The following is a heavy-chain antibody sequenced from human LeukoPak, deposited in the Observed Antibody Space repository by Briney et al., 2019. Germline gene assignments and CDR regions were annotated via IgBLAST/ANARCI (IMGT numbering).Heavy chain of an antibody. V-gene: IGHV4-30-2*01. CDR3: ARALGCCSSISCRKIPLWFDP. Sequence: TLSLTCAVSGGSISSGGYSWSWIRQPPGKGLEWIGYIYHSGSTYYNPSLKSRVTISVDRSKNQFSLKLSSVTAADTAVYYCARALGCCSSISCRKIPLWFDPWGQGTLVTVSS. J-gene: IGHJ5*02. D-gene: IGHD2-2*01. CDR1: GGSISSGGYS. CDR2: IYHSGST.